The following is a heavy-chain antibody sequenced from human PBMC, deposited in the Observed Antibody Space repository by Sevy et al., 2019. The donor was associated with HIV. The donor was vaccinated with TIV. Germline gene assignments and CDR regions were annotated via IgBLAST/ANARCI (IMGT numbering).Heavy chain of an antibody. J-gene: IGHJ4*02. CDR2: ISGSGGRT. D-gene: IGHD4-17*01. V-gene: IGHV3-23*01. Sequence: GGSLSLSCAASGFSFSNYGMSWVRQAPGKGLEWVSAISGSGGRTFYADSMQGRFSISSDNSMNKLYLQMNSLRAEDTAVYYCAKTPVRVFYGDSFFVDYWGQGTLVTVSS. CDR3: AKTPVRVFYGDSFFVDY. CDR1: GFSFSNYG.